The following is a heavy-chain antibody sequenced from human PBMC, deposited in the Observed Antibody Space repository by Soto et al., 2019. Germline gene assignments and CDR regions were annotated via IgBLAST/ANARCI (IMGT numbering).Heavy chain of an antibody. CDR1: GFTFSSYA. Sequence: EVQLLESGGGLVQPGGSLRLSCAASGFTFSSYAMSWVRQAPGKGLEWVSAISGSGSSTYYADSVKGRFTISRDNSKNPLYLQMNSLRAEDTAVYYCAKGGHYYDFWSGYYGYYFDYWGQGTLVTVSS. V-gene: IGHV3-23*01. CDR3: AKGGHYYDFWSGYYGYYFDY. CDR2: ISGSGSST. J-gene: IGHJ4*02. D-gene: IGHD3-3*01.